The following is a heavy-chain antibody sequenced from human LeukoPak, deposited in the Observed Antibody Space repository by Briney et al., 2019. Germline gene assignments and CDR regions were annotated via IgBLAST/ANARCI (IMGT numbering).Heavy chain of an antibody. D-gene: IGHD3-9*01. V-gene: IGHV3-23*01. CDR3: AKDAPTYIPLTGPEDF. Sequence: PGGSLRLSYVASGFTVSSNGMSWDRQAPGKGLEGGSVISGSGGSTSYADSVKGRFSISRDNFKNTLYLQMNSLRVEDRDVYSCAKDAPTYIPLTGPEDFWGQGPLVTVSS. CDR1: GFTVSSNG. J-gene: IGHJ4*02. CDR2: ISGSGGST.